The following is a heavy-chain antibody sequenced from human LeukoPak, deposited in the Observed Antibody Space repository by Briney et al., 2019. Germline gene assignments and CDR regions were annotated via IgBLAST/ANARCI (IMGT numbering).Heavy chain of an antibody. J-gene: IGHJ3*02. CDR3: ARVWYCSSTSCYSMDAFDI. D-gene: IGHD2-2*02. V-gene: IGHV4-59*11. Sequence: PSETLSLTCTVSGGSNSSHYWSWIRQPPGKGLEWIGYIYYSGRTNYNPSLKSRVTISVDTSKNQFSLKLSSVTAADTAVYYCARVWYCSSTSCYSMDAFDIWGQGSVVTVSS. CDR2: IYYSGRT. CDR1: GGSNSSHY.